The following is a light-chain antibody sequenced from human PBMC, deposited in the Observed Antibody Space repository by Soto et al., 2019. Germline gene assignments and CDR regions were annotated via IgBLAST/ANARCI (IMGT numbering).Light chain of an antibody. V-gene: IGLV2-23*01. CDR2: EGS. J-gene: IGLJ1*01. Sequence: QSALTQPASVSASSGQSITISSTGTITDVRSYNLISSYQHHTGKAPKRMSYEGSKLPSGGSNRFSGSMDGNTASLTISGLQTEDEFDYFCCSYAGSNTFVFGTGTKFTVL. CDR1: ITDVRSYNL. CDR3: CSYAGSNTFV.